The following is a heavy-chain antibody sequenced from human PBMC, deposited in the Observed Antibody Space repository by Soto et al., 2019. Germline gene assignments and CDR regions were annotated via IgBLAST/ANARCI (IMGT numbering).Heavy chain of an antibody. CDR2: IYYSGGTT. D-gene: IGHD1-26*01. Sequence: PSAILSLAYIVSGGPINGYYWSWTRQTPGKGLEWIGYIYYSGGTTNYNPSLRSRVTISLDKSNNFFSLKLSSVTAADTAVYYCARHGRGWPSLDYWG. CDR3: ARHGRGWPSLDY. CDR1: GGPINGYY. J-gene: IGHJ4*01. V-gene: IGHV4-59*01.